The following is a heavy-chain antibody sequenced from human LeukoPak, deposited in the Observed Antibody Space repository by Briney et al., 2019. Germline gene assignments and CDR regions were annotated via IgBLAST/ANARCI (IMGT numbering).Heavy chain of an antibody. D-gene: IGHD2-2*01. CDR3: ARRGPAALYYYYYYMDV. CDR1: GGSFSGYY. Sequence: SETLSLTCAVYGGSFSGYYWSWIRQPPGKGLEWIGEINHGGSTNYNPSLKSRVTISVDTSKNQFSLKLSSVTAADTAVYYCARRGPAALYYYYYYMDVWGKGTTVTVSS. J-gene: IGHJ6*03. CDR2: INHGGST. V-gene: IGHV4-34*01.